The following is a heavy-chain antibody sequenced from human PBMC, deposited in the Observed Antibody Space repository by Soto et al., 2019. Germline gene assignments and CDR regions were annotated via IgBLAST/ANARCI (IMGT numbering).Heavy chain of an antibody. CDR3: ARGPNSLTAYYGPNEY. D-gene: IGHD3-9*01. V-gene: IGHV3-33*01. Sequence: GGSLRLSCAASGFTFSSYGVHWVRQAPGKGLEWVAVIWYDGSNKYYADSVKGRFTLSRDDSKNSIYLQMNSLKIEDTAVYYCARGPNSLTAYYGPNEYWGQGTLVTVSS. CDR1: GFTFSSYG. J-gene: IGHJ4*02. CDR2: IWYDGSNK.